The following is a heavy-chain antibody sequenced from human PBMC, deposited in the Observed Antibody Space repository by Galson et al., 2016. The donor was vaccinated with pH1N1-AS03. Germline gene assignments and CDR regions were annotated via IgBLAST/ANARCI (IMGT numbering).Heavy chain of an antibody. J-gene: IGHJ6*02. D-gene: IGHD2-21*01. Sequence: SLRLSCAASGFTFSRYPIHWVRQAPGKGLEWEALISYDGVTEHYADSVKGRFTISRDNFKNTVYLQMNSLGADDTAVYYCARGYCGGVGCHNWGGMDVWGQGTTVTVSS. CDR3: ARGYCGGVGCHNWGGMDV. CDR1: GFTFSRYP. V-gene: IGHV3-30*03. CDR2: ISYDGVTE.